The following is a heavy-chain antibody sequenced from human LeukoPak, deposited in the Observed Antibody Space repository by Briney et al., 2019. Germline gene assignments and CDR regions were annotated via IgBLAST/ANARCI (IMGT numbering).Heavy chain of an antibody. CDR3: ARGGFRESASYDDSSGYYPVDY. V-gene: IGHV3-30-3*01. Sequence: PGGSLRLSCAASGFTFSSYAMHWVRQAPGKGLEWVAVISYDGSNKYYADSVKGRFTISRDNSKNTLYLQMNSLRAEDTAVYYCARGGFRESASYDDSSGYYPVDYWGQGTLVTVYS. CDR2: ISYDGSNK. CDR1: GFTFSSYA. D-gene: IGHD3-22*01. J-gene: IGHJ4*02.